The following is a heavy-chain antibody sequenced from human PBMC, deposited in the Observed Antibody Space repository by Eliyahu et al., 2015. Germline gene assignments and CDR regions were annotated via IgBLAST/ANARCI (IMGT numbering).Heavy chain of an antibody. CDR2: MNPNSGNT. CDR1: GXTFTXYD. CDR3: AREDQADFWSGRSLDY. D-gene: IGHD3-3*01. Sequence: QVQLVQSGAEVXKPGASVKVXCXASGXTFTXYDINWVRQATGQGLEWMGWMNPNSGNTGYAQKFQGRVTMTRNTSISTAYMELSSLRSEDTAVYYCAREDQADFWSGRSLDYWGQGTLVTVSS. V-gene: IGHV1-8*01. J-gene: IGHJ4*02.